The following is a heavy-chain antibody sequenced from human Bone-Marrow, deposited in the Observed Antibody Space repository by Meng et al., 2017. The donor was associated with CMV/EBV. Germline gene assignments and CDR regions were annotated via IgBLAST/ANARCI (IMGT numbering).Heavy chain of an antibody. J-gene: IGHJ4*02. Sequence: GESLKISCAASGFTFSSCGMHWVRQAPGKGLEWVAFIRYDGSNKYYADSVKGRFTISRDNSKNTLYLQMNSLRAEDTAVYYCAKDLGGYNDYCGQGTLVTVSS. V-gene: IGHV3-30*02. CDR2: IRYDGSNK. CDR1: GFTFSSCG. CDR3: AKDLGGYNDY. D-gene: IGHD3-22*01.